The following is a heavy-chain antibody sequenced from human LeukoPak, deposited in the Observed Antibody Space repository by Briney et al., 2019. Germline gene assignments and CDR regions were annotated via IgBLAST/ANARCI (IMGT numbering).Heavy chain of an antibody. CDR2: INPNSGGT. Sequence: GASVKVSCKASGYTFTGYYMHWVRQAPGQGLEWMGWINPNSGGTNYAQKFQGRVTMTRDTSISTACMELSRLRSDDTAVYYCAFLAARPKPYYYGMDVWGQGTTVTVSS. CDR1: GYTFTGYY. J-gene: IGHJ6*02. CDR3: AFLAARPKPYYYGMDV. D-gene: IGHD6-6*01. V-gene: IGHV1-2*02.